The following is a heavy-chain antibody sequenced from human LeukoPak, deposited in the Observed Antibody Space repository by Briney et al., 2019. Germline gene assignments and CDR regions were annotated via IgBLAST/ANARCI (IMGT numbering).Heavy chain of an antibody. Sequence: GASVKVSCKASGYTFTGYYMHWVRQAPGKGLEWMGGFDPEDGETIYAQKFQGRVTMTEDTSTDTAYMELSSLRSEDTAVYYCATVAGTLGDWGQGTLVTVSS. CDR1: GYTFTGYY. D-gene: IGHD6-19*01. CDR2: FDPEDGET. CDR3: ATVAGTLGD. J-gene: IGHJ4*02. V-gene: IGHV1-24*01.